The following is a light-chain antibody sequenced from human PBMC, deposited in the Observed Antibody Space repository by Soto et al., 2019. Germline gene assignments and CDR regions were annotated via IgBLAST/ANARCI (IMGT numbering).Light chain of an antibody. V-gene: IGKV1-27*01. CDR3: QKFNAVPT. CDR1: QAINNY. CDR2: AAS. J-gene: IGKJ4*01. Sequence: DIQMTQSPSSLSASVGDRVTITCRASQAINNYLAWYQQKPGKVPTLLISAASTLQSGVPSRFSGSGSGTDFTLTISSVQPEDVATYYCQKFNAVPTFGGGTKLEI.